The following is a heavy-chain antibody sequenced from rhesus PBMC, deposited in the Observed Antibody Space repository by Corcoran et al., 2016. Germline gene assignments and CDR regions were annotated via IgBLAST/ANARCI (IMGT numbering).Heavy chain of an antibody. V-gene: IGHV4-165*01. CDR2: ISGSSGGT. CDR1: GGSFSGYY. CDR3: ARVRIAANRFDV. J-gene: IGHJ5-1*01. D-gene: IGHD6-13*01. Sequence: QVQLQESGPGLVKPSETLSLTCAVSGGSFSGYYWGWIRQPPGKGLAGLGYISGSSGGTDHTPSLKSRVTISTDTSKNQFSLKLSAVTAADTAMYYCARVRIAANRFDVWGPGVLVTVSS.